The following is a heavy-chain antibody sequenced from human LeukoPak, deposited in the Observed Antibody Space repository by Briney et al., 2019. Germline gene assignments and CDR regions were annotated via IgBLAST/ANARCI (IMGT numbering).Heavy chain of an antibody. V-gene: IGHV3-49*04. CDR1: GFTFGDYA. D-gene: IGHD6-6*01. Sequence: GGSLRLSCTASGFTFGDYAMSWVRQAPGKGLEWVGFIRSKAYGGTTEYAASVKGRFTISRDDSKSIAYLQMNSLKTEDTAVYYCTRAGLEYSSSFSIPYIWGQGTMVTVSS. J-gene: IGHJ3*02. CDR2: IRSKAYGGTT. CDR3: TRAGLEYSSSFSIPYI.